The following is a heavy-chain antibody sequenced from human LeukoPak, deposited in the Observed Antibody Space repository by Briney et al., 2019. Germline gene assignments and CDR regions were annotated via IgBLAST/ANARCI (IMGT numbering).Heavy chain of an antibody. CDR2: TRNKANTYAT. V-gene: IGHV3-72*01. D-gene: IGHD7-27*01. CDR1: GFTFSDYY. Sequence: GGSLRLSCAASGFTFSDYYMDWVRQAPGKGLEWVGRTRNKANTYATAYAASVKGRLTISRDESKSSLYLQMNSLKTEDTAVYYCASLGTGGYWGREPWSPSPQ. CDR3: ASLGTGGY. J-gene: IGHJ4*02.